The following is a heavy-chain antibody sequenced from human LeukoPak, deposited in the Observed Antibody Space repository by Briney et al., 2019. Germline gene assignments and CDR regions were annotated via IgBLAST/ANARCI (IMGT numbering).Heavy chain of an antibody. CDR2: IYSGGST. D-gene: IGHD5-18*01. CDR3: ARDRVDNSYAPDY. J-gene: IGHJ4*02. V-gene: IGHV3-66*01. Sequence: PGGSLRLSCAASGFTVSSNYMSWVRQAPGKGLEWVSVIYSGGSTYYADSVKGRFTISRDNSKNTLYLQMNSLRAEDTAVYYCARDRVDNSYAPDYWGQGTLVTVSS. CDR1: GFTVSSNY.